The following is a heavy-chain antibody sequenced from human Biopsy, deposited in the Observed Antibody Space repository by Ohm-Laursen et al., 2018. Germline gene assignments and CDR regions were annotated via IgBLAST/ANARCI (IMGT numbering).Heavy chain of an antibody. CDR1: GITFTRYA. D-gene: IGHD2-21*01. J-gene: IGHJ4*02. CDR3: AFCGPVCG. V-gene: IGHV3-23*01. Sequence: SLRLSCTAFGITFTRYAFSWVRQGTEMGLEWVSGISASGGDKYYADSVKGRFTISRDNSKSTVYLQVSSLRPEDTARYYCAFCGPVCGWGQGTLVTVSS. CDR2: ISASGGDK.